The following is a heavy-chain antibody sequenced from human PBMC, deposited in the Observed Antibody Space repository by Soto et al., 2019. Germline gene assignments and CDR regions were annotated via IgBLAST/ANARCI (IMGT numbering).Heavy chain of an antibody. V-gene: IGHV4-31*03. CDR2: IYYSGST. CDR1: GGSISSGGYY. CDR3: RTYYYGSGSYNTRIFDY. Sequence: SETLSLTCTVSGGSISSGGYYWSWIRQHPGKGLEWIGYIYYSGSTYYNPSLKSRVTISVDTSKNQFSLKLSSVTAADTAVYYCRTYYYGSGSYNTRIFDYWGQGTLVTVSS. D-gene: IGHD3-10*01. J-gene: IGHJ4*02.